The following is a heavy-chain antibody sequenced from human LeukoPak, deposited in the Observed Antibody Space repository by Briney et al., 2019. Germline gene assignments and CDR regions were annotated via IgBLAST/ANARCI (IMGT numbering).Heavy chain of an antibody. D-gene: IGHD2-2*01. J-gene: IGHJ4*02. CDR1: GFTFSSYE. CDR3: ARKYCSSTSCLIDY. Sequence: PGGSLRLSCAASGFTFSSYEMNWVRQAPGKGLEWVSYISTSGSPIYYADSVKGRFTISRDNAKNSLYLQMNSLRAEDTAVYYCARKYCSSTSCLIDYWGQGTLATVSS. V-gene: IGHV3-48*03. CDR2: ISTSGSPI.